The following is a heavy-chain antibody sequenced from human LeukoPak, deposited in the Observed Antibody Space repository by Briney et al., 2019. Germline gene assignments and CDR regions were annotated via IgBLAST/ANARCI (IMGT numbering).Heavy chain of an antibody. Sequence: VASVKVSCKASGGTFSSYAISWVRQAPGQGLEWMGGIIPIFGTANYAQKFQGRVTITTDESTSTAYMELSGLRSEDTAVYYCARGMGAHFDYWGQGTLVTVSS. CDR3: ARGMGAHFDY. CDR1: GGTFSSYA. V-gene: IGHV1-69*05. CDR2: IIPIFGTA. J-gene: IGHJ4*02. D-gene: IGHD3-16*01.